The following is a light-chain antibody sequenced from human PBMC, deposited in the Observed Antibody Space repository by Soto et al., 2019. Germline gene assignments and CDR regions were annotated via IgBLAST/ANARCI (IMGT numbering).Light chain of an antibody. CDR1: QSVSNY. CDR2: AAS. Sequence: DIQMTQSPSSLSASVGDRVIITCRASQSVSNYLNWYQQKPGKAPQLLIYAASSLQSGVPSRFSGNGSGTDFTLTISSLQPEDFATYYCQQSFDILTFGGGTKVEIK. V-gene: IGKV1-39*01. J-gene: IGKJ4*01. CDR3: QQSFDILT.